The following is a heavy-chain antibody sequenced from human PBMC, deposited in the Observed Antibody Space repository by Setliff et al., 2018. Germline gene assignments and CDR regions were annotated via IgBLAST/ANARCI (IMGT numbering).Heavy chain of an antibody. V-gene: IGHV4-59*12. J-gene: IGHJ5*02. CDR2: KYYSGST. Sequence: SETLSLTCTVSGSSFSSYSWSWIRQPPGRGLEWIGYKYYSGSTNSNPSLKSRVTISLDTSKNQFSLRLTSVTAADTAVYYCARAPQYSNFWYALSWFDPWGQGTLVTVSS. D-gene: IGHD3-3*01. CDR3: ARAPQYSNFWYALSWFDP. CDR1: GSSFSSYS.